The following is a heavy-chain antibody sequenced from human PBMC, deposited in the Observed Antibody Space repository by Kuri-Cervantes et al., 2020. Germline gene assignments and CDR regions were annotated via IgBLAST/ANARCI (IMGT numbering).Heavy chain of an antibody. CDR1: GGSFSGYS. D-gene: IGHD2-15*01. CDR3: ARAVVAAP. CDR2: INHSGST. J-gene: IGHJ5*02. Sequence: SQTLSLTCAVYGGSFSGYSWTWIRQPPGKGLEWIGEINHSGSTNYNPSLKSRVTISVDTSKNQFSLKLSSVTAADTAVYYCARAVVAAPWGQGTLVTVSS. V-gene: IGHV4-34*01.